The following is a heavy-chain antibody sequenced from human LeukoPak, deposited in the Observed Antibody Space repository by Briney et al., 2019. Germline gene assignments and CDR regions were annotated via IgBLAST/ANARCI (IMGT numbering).Heavy chain of an antibody. V-gene: IGHV3-23*01. Sequence: SGGSLRLSCAASGFTFSSYAMSWVRQAPGKGLEWVSAISGSGGSTYYADSVKGRFTISRDNSKNTLYLQMNSLRAEDTAVYYCAKDPDPLTQFDYWGQGTPVTVSS. CDR1: GFTFSSYA. J-gene: IGHJ4*02. CDR2: ISGSGGST. CDR3: AKDPDPLTQFDY.